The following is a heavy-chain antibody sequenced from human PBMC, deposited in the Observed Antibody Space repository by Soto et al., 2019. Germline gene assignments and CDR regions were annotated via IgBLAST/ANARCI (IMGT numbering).Heavy chain of an antibody. CDR3: ARASADGFVELLAPTLDY. J-gene: IGHJ4*02. CDR1: GGSISSSNW. V-gene: IGHV4-4*02. CDR2: IYHGGST. D-gene: IGHD3-10*01. Sequence: QVQLQESGPGLVKPSGTLSLTCAVSGGSISSSNWWSWVRQPPGKGLEWIGEIYHGGSTNYNPSRKSRVTISVDKSKNQFSLKLSSVTAADTAVYYCARASADGFVELLAPTLDYWGQGTLVTVSS.